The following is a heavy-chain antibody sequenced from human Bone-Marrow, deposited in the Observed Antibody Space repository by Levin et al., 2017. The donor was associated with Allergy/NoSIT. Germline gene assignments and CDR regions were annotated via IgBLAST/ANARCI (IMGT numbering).Heavy chain of an antibody. J-gene: IGHJ4*02. CDR1: GFTFSSYS. CDR3: ARDLGYSSDY. V-gene: IGHV3-21*01. Sequence: RGESLKISCAASGFTFSSYSMNWVRQAPGKGLEWVSSISSSSSYIYYADSVKGRFTISRDNAKNSLYLQMNSLRAEDTAVYYCARDLGYSSDYWGQGTLVTVSS. CDR2: ISSSSSYI. D-gene: IGHD5-18*01.